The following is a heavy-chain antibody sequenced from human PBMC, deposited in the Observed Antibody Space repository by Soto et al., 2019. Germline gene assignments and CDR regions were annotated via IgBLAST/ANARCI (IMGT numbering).Heavy chain of an antibody. CDR3: ATWGRGYRSTNRFYCEY. CDR1: GGFFSSNA. V-gene: IGHV1-69*01. J-gene: IGHJ4*02. D-gene: IGHD5-18*01. CDR2: ILPIFHTT. Sequence: QVQLVQSGAEVKKPGSSVKVSCQASGGFFSSNAISWVRQATGQGLEWMGGILPIFHTTHYAQKFQGRVTITADESTTTAYMQLSSLKYEDTALYYLATWGRGYRSTNRFYCEYCGQGNLFSVSS.